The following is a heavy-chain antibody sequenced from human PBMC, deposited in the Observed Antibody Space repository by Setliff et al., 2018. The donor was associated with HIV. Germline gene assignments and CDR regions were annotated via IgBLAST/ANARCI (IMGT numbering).Heavy chain of an antibody. CDR1: GDSITHYY. CDR2: IFDSENN. Sequence: SETLSLTCSVSGDSITHYYWNWIRQPPGKGLEWIGNIFDSENNNYNPSLRSRVTISLDTSTSQFSLRLNSVTAADTAHYFCVVYFIGNGGRGLWGQGTQVTVSS. CDR3: VVYFIGNGGRGL. J-gene: IGHJ4*02. D-gene: IGHD2-15*01. V-gene: IGHV4-59*01.